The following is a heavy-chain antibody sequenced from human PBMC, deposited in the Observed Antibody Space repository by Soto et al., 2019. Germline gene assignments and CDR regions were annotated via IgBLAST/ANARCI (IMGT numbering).Heavy chain of an antibody. CDR1: GFTFSRYA. Sequence: PGGSLRLSCAASGFTFSRYAMSWVRQAPGKGLEWVSAISGSGGSTYYADSVKGRFTISRDNSKDTLYLQMNSLRAEDTAVYYCASRDYYYYYGMDVWGQGTTVTVSS. J-gene: IGHJ6*02. CDR3: ASRDYYYYYGMDV. V-gene: IGHV3-23*01. CDR2: ISGSGGST.